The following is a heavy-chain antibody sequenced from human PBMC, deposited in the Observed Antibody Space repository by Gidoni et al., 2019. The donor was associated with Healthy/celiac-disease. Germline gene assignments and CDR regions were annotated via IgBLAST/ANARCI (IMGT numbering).Heavy chain of an antibody. CDR1: GFTFSSYW. J-gene: IGHJ6*02. V-gene: IGHV3-74*01. D-gene: IGHD5-12*01. CDR3: ARVATIKYWGMDV. Sequence: EVQLVESGGGLVQPGGSLRLSCADSGFTFSSYWMHWVRQAPGKGLVWVSRINSDGSRTSYADSVKCRYPISRDNAKNTLYLQMNSLRAEDTAVYYCARVATIKYWGMDVWGQGTTVTVSS. CDR2: INSDGSRT.